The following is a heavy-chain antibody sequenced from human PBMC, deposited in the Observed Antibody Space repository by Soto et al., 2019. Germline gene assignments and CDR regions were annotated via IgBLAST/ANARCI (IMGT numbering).Heavy chain of an antibody. CDR2: ISGSGDRT. CDR1: GFSFSSYA. V-gene: IGHV3-23*01. Sequence: EVQLSESGGGLVQSGGSLRLSCAASGFSFSSYAMTWVRLTPGKGLEWVSSISGSGDRTDYADSVKGRFTISRDNSKNTLFLQMTRLSAEDXATYXXXXXXYNYAYLDPTRGSHLDYWGHGPLVTLSA. J-gene: IGHJ4*01. D-gene: IGHD1-20*01. CDR3: XXXXYNYAYLDPTRGSHLDY.